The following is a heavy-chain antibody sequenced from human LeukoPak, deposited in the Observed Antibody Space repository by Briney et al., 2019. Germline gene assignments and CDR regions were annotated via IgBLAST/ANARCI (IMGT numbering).Heavy chain of an antibody. CDR2: IIPIFGTA. Sequence: SVKVSCKASGGTFSNYAISWVRQAPGQGLEWMGGIIPIFGTANYAQKFRGRVTITADKSTRTAYMELRSLRSDDTAVYYCARGAQTYYYDSSGYYELNYFDYWGQGTLVTVSS. J-gene: IGHJ4*02. D-gene: IGHD3-22*01. CDR1: GGTFSNYA. V-gene: IGHV1-69*06. CDR3: ARGAQTYYYDSSGYYELNYFDY.